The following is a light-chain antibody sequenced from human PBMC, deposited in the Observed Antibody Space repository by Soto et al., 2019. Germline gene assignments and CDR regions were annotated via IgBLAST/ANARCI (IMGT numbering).Light chain of an antibody. CDR3: QAWDSSTPV. CDR2: QDS. Sequence: SYELTQPPSVSVSPGQTASITCSGDKLGDKYACWYQQKPGQSPVLVIYQDSKRPSGIPERFSGSNSGNTATLTISGTQAMDEADYSCQAWDSSTPVFGTGTMVTV. CDR1: KLGDKY. J-gene: IGLJ1*01. V-gene: IGLV3-1*01.